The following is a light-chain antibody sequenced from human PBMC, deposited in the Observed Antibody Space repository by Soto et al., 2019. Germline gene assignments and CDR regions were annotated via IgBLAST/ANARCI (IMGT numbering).Light chain of an antibody. V-gene: IGKV3-20*01. CDR2: GAS. CDR1: QSVSSSY. Sequence: EIVLTQSPGTLSLSPGERATLSCRASQSVSSSYLAWYQQKPGQAPRLLIYGASSRATGIPDRFSGSGSGKDFTLPSSRLEPEDFAVYYCQKYGSSPFTFGPGTKVDIK. J-gene: IGKJ3*01. CDR3: QKYGSSPFT.